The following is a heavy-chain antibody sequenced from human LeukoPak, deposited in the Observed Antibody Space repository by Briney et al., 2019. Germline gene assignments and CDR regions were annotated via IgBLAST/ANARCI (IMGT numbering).Heavy chain of an antibody. J-gene: IGHJ4*02. CDR1: GGSISSGDYY. CDR3: ARYKYYDFWSGYYQEYYFDY. V-gene: IGHV4-30-4*01. Sequence: SETLSLTCTVSGGSISSGDYYWSWIRQPPGMGLEWIGYIYYSGSTYYNPSLKSRVTISVDTSKNQFSLKLSSVTAADTAVYYCARYKYYDFWSGYYQEYYFDYWGQGTLVTVSS. D-gene: IGHD3-3*01. CDR2: IYYSGST.